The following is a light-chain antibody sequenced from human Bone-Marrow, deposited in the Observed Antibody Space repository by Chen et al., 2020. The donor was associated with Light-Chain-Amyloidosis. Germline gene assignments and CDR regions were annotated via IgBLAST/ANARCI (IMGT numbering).Light chain of an antibody. Sequence: SYELTHPPSVSVSPGQTASITCSGDDLPTTYVYWYPQKPGQAPVLVIHRDTERPSGISERFSGSRSGTTAALRISGVQAEDEADYHCQSADSSGTYEVIFGGGTKLSVL. J-gene: IGLJ2*01. CDR1: DLPTTY. CDR3: QSADSSGTYEVI. V-gene: IGLV3-25*03. CDR2: RDT.